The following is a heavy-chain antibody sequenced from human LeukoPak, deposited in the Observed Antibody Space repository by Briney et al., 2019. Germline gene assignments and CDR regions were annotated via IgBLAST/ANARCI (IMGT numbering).Heavy chain of an antibody. V-gene: IGHV3-48*01. CDR1: GFTFSTYS. D-gene: IGHD3-16*01. J-gene: IGHJ3*02. CDR2: ISSGSSTI. CDR3: ARDQKGGDDAFDI. Sequence: GGSLRLSCAASGFTFSTYSMNWVRQAPGKGLEWVSYISSGSSTIYYADSVKGRFTISRDNAKNSLYVQMNSLRAEDTAVYYCARDQKGGDDAFDIWGQGTMVTVSS.